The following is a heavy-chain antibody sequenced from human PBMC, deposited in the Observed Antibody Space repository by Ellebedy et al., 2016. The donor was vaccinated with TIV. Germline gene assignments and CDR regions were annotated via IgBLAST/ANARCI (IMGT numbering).Heavy chain of an antibody. Sequence: AASVKVSCKASGYPFTLYYMHWVRQAPGQGLEWMGRIIPILGIANYAQKFQGRVTITADKSTSTAYMELSSLRSEDTAVYYCAREPSGVGWYDSSWFDPWGQGTLVTVSS. J-gene: IGHJ5*02. V-gene: IGHV1-69*04. CDR3: AREPSGVGWYDSSWFDP. CDR2: IIPILGIA. CDR1: GYPFTLYY. D-gene: IGHD6-19*01.